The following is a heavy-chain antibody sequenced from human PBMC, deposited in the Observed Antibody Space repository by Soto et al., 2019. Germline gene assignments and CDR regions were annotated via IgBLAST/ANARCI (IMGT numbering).Heavy chain of an antibody. Sequence: SQTLSLTCAISGDSVSSNSAAWNWIRQSPSRGLEWLGRTYYRSKWYNDYAVSVKSRITINPDTSKNQFSLQLNSVTPEDTAVYYCARGSITMVRGVILWTYYFDYWGQGTLVTVPQ. CDR1: GDSVSSNSAA. V-gene: IGHV6-1*01. CDR2: TYYRSKWYN. D-gene: IGHD3-10*01. CDR3: ARGSITMVRGVILWTYYFDY. J-gene: IGHJ4*02.